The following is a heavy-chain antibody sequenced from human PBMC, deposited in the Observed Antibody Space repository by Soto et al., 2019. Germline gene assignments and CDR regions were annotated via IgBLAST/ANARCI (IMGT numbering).Heavy chain of an antibody. CDR1: GFTFSSYE. CDR3: ARSRPDFWSGSYYFDY. D-gene: IGHD3-3*01. J-gene: IGHJ4*02. V-gene: IGHV3-48*03. Sequence: GGSLRLSCAASGFTFSSYEMNWVRQALGKGLEWGSYISSSGSTIYYADSVKGRFTISRDNAKNSLYLQMNSLRAEDTAVYYCARSRPDFWSGSYYFDYWGQGTLVTVSS. CDR2: ISSSGSTI.